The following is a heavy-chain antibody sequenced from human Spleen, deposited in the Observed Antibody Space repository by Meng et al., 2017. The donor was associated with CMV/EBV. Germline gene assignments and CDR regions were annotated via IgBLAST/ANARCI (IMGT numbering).Heavy chain of an antibody. Sequence: TFSSYAISWVRQAPGQGLEWMGGIIPIFGTANYAQKFQGRVTITTDESTSTAYMELSSLRSEDTAVYYCARTCSSTSCFTSNAFDIWGQGTMVTVSS. CDR1: TFSSYA. V-gene: IGHV1-69*05. CDR2: IIPIFGTA. CDR3: ARTCSSTSCFTSNAFDI. J-gene: IGHJ3*02. D-gene: IGHD2-2*01.